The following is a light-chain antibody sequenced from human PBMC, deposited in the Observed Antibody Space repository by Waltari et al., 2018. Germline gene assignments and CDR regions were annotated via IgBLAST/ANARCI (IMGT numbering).Light chain of an antibody. CDR2: EGS. CDR3: CSYAGSSTFV. J-gene: IGLJ3*02. V-gene: IGLV2-23*03. Sequence: QSALTQPASVSGSPGQSITISCTGTSSDVGSYNLFSWYQQHPGKAPKLRVDEGSKRPSGVSNRFSGSKSGNTASLTISGLQAEDEADYYCCSYAGSSTFVFGGGTKLTVL. CDR1: SSDVGSYNL.